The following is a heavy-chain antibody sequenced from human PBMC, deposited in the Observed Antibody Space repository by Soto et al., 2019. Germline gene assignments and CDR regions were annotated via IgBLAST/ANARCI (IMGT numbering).Heavy chain of an antibody. Sequence: QVQLQESGPGLVRPSQTLSLTCTVSGGSISSGGYYWSWIRQHPGKGLHWIGYIYYSGCTYYNPSLKSRVTISVDPSKNKFPLKLSSVTAADTAVYYCARGGRRSPAMDVWGQGTTVTVSS. J-gene: IGHJ6*02. CDR3: ARGGRRSPAMDV. CDR1: GGSISSGGYY. CDR2: IYYSGCT. V-gene: IGHV4-31*03.